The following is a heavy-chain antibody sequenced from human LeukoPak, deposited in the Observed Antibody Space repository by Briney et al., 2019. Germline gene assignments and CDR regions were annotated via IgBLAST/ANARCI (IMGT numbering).Heavy chain of an antibody. Sequence: PSETLSLTCTVSGGSISSGGYYWSWIRQHPGKGLEWIGYIYYSGSTYYNPSLKSRVTISVDTSKNQFSLKLSSVTAADTAVYYCARDYYDSSGSDPWGQGTLVTVSS. V-gene: IGHV4-31*03. D-gene: IGHD3-22*01. CDR1: GGSISSGGYY. CDR2: IYYSGST. J-gene: IGHJ5*02. CDR3: ARDYYDSSGSDP.